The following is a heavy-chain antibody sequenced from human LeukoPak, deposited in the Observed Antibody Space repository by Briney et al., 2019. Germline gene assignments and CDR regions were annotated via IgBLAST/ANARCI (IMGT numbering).Heavy chain of an antibody. J-gene: IGHJ4*02. CDR3: AREGGPYSSTLSGQ. CDR1: GFTVIGNY. CDR2: MYSTGST. D-gene: IGHD2-2*01. Sequence: PGGSLRLSRAVSGFTVIGNYASWVRQAPGKGLEWVSVMYSTGSTDYADSVKGRFTIFRDNSKNTLYLQMNNLRAEDTAVYYCAREGGPYSSTLSGQWGQGTLVTVSS. V-gene: IGHV3-53*01.